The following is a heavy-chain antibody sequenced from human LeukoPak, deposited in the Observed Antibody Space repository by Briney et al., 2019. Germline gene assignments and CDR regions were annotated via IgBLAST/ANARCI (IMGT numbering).Heavy chain of an antibody. CDR1: GYTFTGHF. Sequence: GASVKVSCKASGYTFTGHFVHWVRQAPGQGLEWMGWISPDSGATKYAERFQGRVTMTRDTSISTAYMELTGLRSDDTAVYCCARANFLYCSSSTCLFDYWGQGTLVTVSS. V-gene: IGHV1-2*02. CDR3: ARANFLYCSSSTCLFDY. CDR2: ISPDSGAT. J-gene: IGHJ4*02. D-gene: IGHD2-2*01.